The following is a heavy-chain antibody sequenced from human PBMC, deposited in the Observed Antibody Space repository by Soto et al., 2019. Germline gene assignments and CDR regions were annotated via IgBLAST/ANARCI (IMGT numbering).Heavy chain of an antibody. CDR1: GFTFSSYS. Sequence: EVQLVESGGGLVQPGGSLRLSCAASGFTFSSYSTNWVRQVPGKGLEWVSYISSSGYTIYYADSVKGRFTISRDTVKNSLYLQMNSLRVEDTAVYYCGRGPPDIWGQGTMVTVSS. CDR2: ISSSGYTI. V-gene: IGHV3-48*01. J-gene: IGHJ3*02. CDR3: GRGPPDI.